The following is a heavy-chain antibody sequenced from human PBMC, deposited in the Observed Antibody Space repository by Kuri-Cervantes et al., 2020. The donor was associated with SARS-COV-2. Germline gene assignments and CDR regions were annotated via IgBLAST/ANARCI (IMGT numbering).Heavy chain of an antibody. V-gene: IGHV4-59*01. CDR1: GGSFSGYY. J-gene: IGHJ4*02. D-gene: IGHD1-26*01. CDR2: IYYSGST. Sequence: SETLSLTCAVYGGSFSGYYWSWIRQPPGKGLEWIGYIYYSGSTNYNPSLKSRVTTSVDTSKNQFSLKLSSVTAADTAVYYCARVRGSYNYFDYWGQGTLVTVSS. CDR3: ARVRGSYNYFDY.